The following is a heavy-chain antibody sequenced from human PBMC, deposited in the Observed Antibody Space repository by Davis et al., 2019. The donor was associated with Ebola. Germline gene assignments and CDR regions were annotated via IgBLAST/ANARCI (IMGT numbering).Heavy chain of an antibody. V-gene: IGHV1-69*10. D-gene: IGHD3-16*01. CDR2: IIPILGIA. CDR3: AGNWGREGFQH. CDR1: GYTFTGYY. Sequence: SVKVSCKASGYTFTGYYMHWVRQAPGQGLEWMGGIIPILGIANYAQKFQGRVTITADKSTSTAYMELSSLRSEDTAVYYCAGNWGREGFQHWGQGTLVTVSS. J-gene: IGHJ1*01.